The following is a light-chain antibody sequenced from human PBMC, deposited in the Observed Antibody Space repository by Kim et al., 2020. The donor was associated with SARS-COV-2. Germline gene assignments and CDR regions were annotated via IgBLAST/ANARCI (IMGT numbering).Light chain of an antibody. CDR3: QVWDSSDDHRVV. J-gene: IGLJ2*01. CDR1: SIGSKS. V-gene: IGLV3-21*04. CDR2: YDS. Sequence: PGKTARITGGGPSIGSKSVHWYQQKPGQAPVLVISYDSVRPSGIPERFSGSNSGNTATVTISRVEAGDEANYYCQVWDSSDDHRVVFGGGTKLTVL.